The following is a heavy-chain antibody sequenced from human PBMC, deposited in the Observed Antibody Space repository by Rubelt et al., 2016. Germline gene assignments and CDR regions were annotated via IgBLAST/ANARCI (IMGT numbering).Heavy chain of an antibody. V-gene: IGHV4-59*08. CDR2: IYYSGST. J-gene: IGHJ4*02. CDR3: AGGLADSSSWDPPFDY. Sequence: QVQLQESGPGLVKPSETLSLTCTVSGGSISSYYWSWIRQPPGKGLEWIGYIYYSGSTNYNPSLKSRVTRSVDTSKNQFALKLSVVTAADTAVYYCAGGLADSSSWDPPFDYWGQGTLVTVSS. D-gene: IGHD6-13*01. CDR1: GGSISSYY.